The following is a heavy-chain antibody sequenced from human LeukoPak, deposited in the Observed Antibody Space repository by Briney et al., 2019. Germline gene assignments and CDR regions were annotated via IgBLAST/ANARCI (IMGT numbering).Heavy chain of an antibody. CDR1: DGSISSYS. V-gene: IGHV4-59*13. CDR3: ARGDEYFQH. CDR2: IYANGNT. Sequence: SETLSLTCDVSDGSISSYSWTWIRQPLGMGLEWIGYIYANGNTTYNPSLKSRVNISVDTSKSHFSLKVSSVTAADTAVYYCARGDEYFQHWGQGTLVTVSS. J-gene: IGHJ1*01.